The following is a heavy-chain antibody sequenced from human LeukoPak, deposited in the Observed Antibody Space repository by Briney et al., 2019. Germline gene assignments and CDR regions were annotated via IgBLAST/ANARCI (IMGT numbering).Heavy chain of an antibody. J-gene: IGHJ4*02. CDR2: IYYSGST. D-gene: IGHD2-15*01. CDR3: ARLYCSGGSCFDY. Sequence: PSETLSLTCTVSGGSISSYYWSWIRQPPGKGLEWIGYIYYSGSTNYNPSLKSRVTISVVTSKNQFSLKLSSVTAADTAVYYCARLYCSGGSCFDYWGQGTLVTVSS. V-gene: IGHV4-59*01. CDR1: GGSISSYY.